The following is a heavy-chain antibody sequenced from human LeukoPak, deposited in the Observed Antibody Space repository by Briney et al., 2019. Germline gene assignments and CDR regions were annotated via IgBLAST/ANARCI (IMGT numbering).Heavy chain of an antibody. CDR1: GFSFSSYS. J-gene: IGHJ4*02. D-gene: IGHD3-10*01. V-gene: IGHV3-21*04. CDR3: AKDTYYYGSGSYVY. Sequence: PGGSLRLSCAASGFSFSSYSMNWVRQAPGKGLEWVSSISSGSSYIYYADSVKGRFTISRDNAKNSLYLQMNSLRAEDTAVYYCAKDTYYYGSGSYVYWGQGTLVTVSS. CDR2: ISSGSSYI.